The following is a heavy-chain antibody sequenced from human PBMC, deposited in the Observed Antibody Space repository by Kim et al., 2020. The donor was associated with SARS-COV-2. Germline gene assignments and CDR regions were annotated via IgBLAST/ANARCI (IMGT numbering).Heavy chain of an antibody. V-gene: IGHV4-39*01. D-gene: IGHD3-10*01. J-gene: IGHJ4*01. Sequence: SETLSLTCSVSGGSISSSTYFWGWIRQPPGKGLEWIASVYYSGTTYYNPSLKSRVTISVDTSRNQFSLKLTSVTAADTTVYYCARQGAGTYDMRGFDYWG. CDR3: ARQGAGTYDMRGFDY. CDR2: VYYSGTT. CDR1: GGSISSSTYF.